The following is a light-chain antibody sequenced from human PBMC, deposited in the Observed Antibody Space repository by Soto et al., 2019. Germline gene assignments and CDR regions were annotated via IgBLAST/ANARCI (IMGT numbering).Light chain of an antibody. Sequence: EIVMTQSPATQSVSPGERATLSSRASQSVSSNLAWYQQKPGQAPRLLIYGASTRATGIPARFSGSGSGTEFTLTISSLQSEDLAVYYCQQYNSWPPLTFGGGTKVEIK. CDR1: QSVSSN. CDR2: GAS. J-gene: IGKJ4*01. V-gene: IGKV3-15*01. CDR3: QQYNSWPPLT.